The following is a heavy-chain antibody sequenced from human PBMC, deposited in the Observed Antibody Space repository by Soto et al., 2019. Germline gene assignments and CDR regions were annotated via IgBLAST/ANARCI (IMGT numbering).Heavy chain of an antibody. CDR2: INSTTNYI. J-gene: IGHJ4*02. D-gene: IGHD6-19*01. Sequence: KPGGSLRLSCAASGFTFTRYSMNWVRQAPGKGLEWFSSINSTTNYIYYGDSMKGRFTISRDNAKNSLYLEMNSLRAEDTAVYYCARESEAVTSNFDYWGQGTLVTVSS. CDR1: GFTFTRYS. V-gene: IGHV3-21*06. CDR3: ARESEAVTSNFDY.